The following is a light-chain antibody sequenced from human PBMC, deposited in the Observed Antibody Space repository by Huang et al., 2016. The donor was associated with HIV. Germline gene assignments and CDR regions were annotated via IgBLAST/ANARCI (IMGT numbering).Light chain of an antibody. CDR1: QSLLHSNGFNY. Sequence: DIVMTQSPLSLPVTPGEPASISCRSSQSLLHSNGFNYLDWYLQKPGQSPQLLIYLGSNRASGVPDRVSGSGSGTDFTLKISRVEAEDVGIYYCMQALQIPSTFGPGTKVDIK. V-gene: IGKV2-28*01. J-gene: IGKJ3*01. CDR3: MQALQIPST. CDR2: LGS.